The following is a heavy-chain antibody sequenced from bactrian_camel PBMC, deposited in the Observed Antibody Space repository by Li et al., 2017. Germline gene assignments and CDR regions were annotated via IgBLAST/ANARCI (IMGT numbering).Heavy chain of an antibody. J-gene: IGHJ6*01. V-gene: IGHV3S1*01. D-gene: IGHD6*01. Sequence: HVQLVESGGGLVQPGGSLRLSCTASGIAFSSDWLNWVRQAPGKGLEWLSQLNSIGTTYYGDSVKGRATISRDNAKNTLYLQLDSLKTEDTAKYYCAKDVGGSTWSADFENWGQGTQVTVS. CDR3: AKDVGGSTWSADFEN. CDR1: GIAFSSDW. CDR2: LNSIGTT.